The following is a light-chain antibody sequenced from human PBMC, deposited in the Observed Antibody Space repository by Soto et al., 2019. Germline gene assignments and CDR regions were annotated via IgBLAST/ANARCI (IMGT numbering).Light chain of an antibody. V-gene: IGKV3-15*01. J-gene: IGKJ1*01. CDR3: QQYIHWPRT. Sequence: EIVMTQAPATLSVSPGERATLSCRASQSVSSNLAWYQQKPGQAPRLLIYGASTRATAIPARFSGSGSGTEFTLTISSLQSEDFAGYYCQQYIHWPRTFGQGTNVEIK. CDR1: QSVSSN. CDR2: GAS.